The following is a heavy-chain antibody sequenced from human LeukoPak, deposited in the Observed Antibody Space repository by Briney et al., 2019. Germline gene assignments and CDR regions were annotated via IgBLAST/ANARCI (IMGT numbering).Heavy chain of an antibody. CDR3: ARVRHDYYDSSGYLFDY. V-gene: IGHV1-69*05. CDR2: IIPIFGTA. CDR1: GGTFSSYA. D-gene: IGHD3-22*01. J-gene: IGHJ4*02. Sequence: SVKVSCKASGGTFSSYAISWVRQAPGQGLEWMGRIIPIFGTANYAQKFQGRVTITTDESTSTAYMELSSLRSEDTAVYNCARVRHDYYDSSGYLFDYWGQGTLVTVSS.